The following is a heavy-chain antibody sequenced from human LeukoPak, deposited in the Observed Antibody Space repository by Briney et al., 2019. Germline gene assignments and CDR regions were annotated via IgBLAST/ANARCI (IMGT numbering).Heavy chain of an antibody. CDR2: INPNSGDT. V-gene: IGHV1-2*02. J-gene: IGHJ3*02. CDR1: GYTFTGYY. Sequence: VASVKVSCKASGYTFTGYYMHWVRQAPGQGLEWMGWINPNSGDTKYAQKFQGRVTMTRDTSISTAYMELSRLRSDDTAVYYCARAPRPETDAFDIWGQGTMVTVSS. CDR3: ARAPRPETDAFDI. D-gene: IGHD6-6*01.